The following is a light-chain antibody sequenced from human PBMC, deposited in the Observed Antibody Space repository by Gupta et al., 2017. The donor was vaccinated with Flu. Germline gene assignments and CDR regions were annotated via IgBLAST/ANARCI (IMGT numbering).Light chain of an antibody. CDR2: EDN. V-gene: IGLV6-57*03. CDR3: QSDDNNNVWV. CDR1: SGSIAGNY. Sequence: FVLPHAQHVSASPGATVSISCTRSSGSIAGNYVQWYQQRPGSVPTTVVYEDNQRPSGVPYRFSGSIDSSSKSSSLTISGGKKEDEDDYYGQSDDNNNVWVFGGGTKLTVL. J-gene: IGLJ3*02.